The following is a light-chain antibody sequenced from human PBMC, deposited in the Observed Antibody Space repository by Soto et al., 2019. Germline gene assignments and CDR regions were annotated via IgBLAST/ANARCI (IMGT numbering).Light chain of an antibody. CDR1: QDISTW. CDR2: TVS. J-gene: IGKJ5*01. Sequence: IQMTQSPSSVSASVGDRVTITCRASQDISTWLAWYQQKPGEAPKSLIYTVSTLQSGVPSRFSGSGSGTEFSLTISSLQPEDFATYYCQQYYSYPITFGQGTRLEIK. CDR3: QQYYSYPIT. V-gene: IGKV1D-16*01.